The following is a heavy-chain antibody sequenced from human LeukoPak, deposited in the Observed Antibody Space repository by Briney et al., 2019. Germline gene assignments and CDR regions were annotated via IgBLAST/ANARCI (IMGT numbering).Heavy chain of an antibody. D-gene: IGHD3-22*01. CDR3: ARRKNYDSSGLDY. CDR2: IYPGDSDT. CDR1: EFSFIYYW. Sequence: AEESLQISCQASEFSFIYYWIVWVRQMPGKGLEWMGIIYPGDSDTRYSPSFQGRVTISADKSTSTAYLQWTSLKASDTAMYYCARRKNYDSSGLDYWGHRTLVTVSS. V-gene: IGHV5-51*01. J-gene: IGHJ4*01.